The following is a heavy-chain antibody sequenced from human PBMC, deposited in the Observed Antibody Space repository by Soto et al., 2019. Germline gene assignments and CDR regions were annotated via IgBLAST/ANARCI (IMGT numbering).Heavy chain of an antibody. CDR3: AKEQTPNYYDSSRYPGPFDY. V-gene: IGHV3-30*18. CDR2: ISFDGNNR. CDR1: AFTFRTYG. J-gene: IGHJ4*02. D-gene: IGHD3-22*01. Sequence: PGGSLRLSCAASAFTFRTYGMRWVRQAPGKGLEWVAIISFDGNNRYYADSVKGRFTISRDNSKNTLYLEMNSLRAEDTAVYYCAKEQTPNYYDSSRYPGPFDYWGQGTLVTVSS.